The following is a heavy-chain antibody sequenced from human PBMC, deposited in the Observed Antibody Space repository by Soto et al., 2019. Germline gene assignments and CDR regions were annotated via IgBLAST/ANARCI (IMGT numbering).Heavy chain of an antibody. V-gene: IGHV4-34*01. J-gene: IGHJ6*03. D-gene: IGHD3-3*01. Sequence: PSETLSLTCAVYGGSFSGYYWSWIRQPPGKGLEWIGEINHSGSTNYNPSLKSRVTISVDTSKNQFSLKLSSVTAADTAVYYCARKATIFGVVIMGYYYYMDVWGKGTTVTVSS. CDR1: GGSFSGYY. CDR2: INHSGST. CDR3: ARKATIFGVVIMGYYYYMDV.